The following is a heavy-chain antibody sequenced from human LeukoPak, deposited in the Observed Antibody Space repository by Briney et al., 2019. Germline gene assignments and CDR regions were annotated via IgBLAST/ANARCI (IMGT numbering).Heavy chain of an antibody. Sequence: PGGSLRLSCAASGFTFSSYGMHWVRQAPGKGLEWVAVIRYDGSNKYYADSVKGRFTISRDNSKNTLHLQMNSLRAEDTAVYYCARDAGYSYGYIYYYYGVDVWGKGTTVTVSS. D-gene: IGHD5-18*01. CDR3: ARDAGYSYGYIYYYYGVDV. CDR2: IRYDGSNK. J-gene: IGHJ6*04. V-gene: IGHV3-33*01. CDR1: GFTFSSYG.